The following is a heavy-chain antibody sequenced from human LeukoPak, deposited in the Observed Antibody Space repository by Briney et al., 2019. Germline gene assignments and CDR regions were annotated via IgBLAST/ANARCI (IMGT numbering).Heavy chain of an antibody. J-gene: IGHJ4*02. Sequence: GRCLRLSCAASGFTFSTYWMHWVRQAPGKGLVWVSRINSDGSSTVYADSVKGRFTISRDNAKNTLYLQMNSLRAEDTAVYYCARDLFYDSSGFYASDYWGQGTLVTVSS. CDR3: ARDLFYDSSGFYASDY. D-gene: IGHD3-22*01. CDR1: GFTFSTYW. V-gene: IGHV3-74*01. CDR2: INSDGSST.